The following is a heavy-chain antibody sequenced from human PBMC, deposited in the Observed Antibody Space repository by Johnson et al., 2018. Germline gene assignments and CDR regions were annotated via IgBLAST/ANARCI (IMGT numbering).Heavy chain of an antibody. CDR3: AKGIHGSGSLRGNWFDP. CDR2: LSGSGGFT. V-gene: IGHV3-23*04. D-gene: IGHD3-10*01. J-gene: IGHJ5*02. CDR1: GFTFGNYA. Sequence: VQLVQSGGGLVQPGGSLRLSCTASGFTFGNYAMLWVRQVPGKGLECVSGLSGSGGFTYYADSVKGRFTISRDNSKKTLYLQMNSLRVEDTARYYCAKGIHGSGSLRGNWFDPWGQGTLVTVSS.